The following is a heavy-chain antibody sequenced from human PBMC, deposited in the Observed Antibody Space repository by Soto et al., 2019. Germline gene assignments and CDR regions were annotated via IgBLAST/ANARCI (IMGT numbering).Heavy chain of an antibody. CDR2: ISYDGSNK. V-gene: IGHV3-30-3*01. Sequence: QVQLVESGGGVVQPGRSLRLSCAASGFTFSSYAMHWVRQAPGKGLEWVAVISYDGSNKYYADSVKGRFTISRDNSKNTLYLQMNSLRAEDTAVYYCARAFKVAPYYYYYDMDVWGQGTTVTVSS. CDR1: GFTFSSYA. D-gene: IGHD5-12*01. J-gene: IGHJ6*02. CDR3: ARAFKVAPYYYYYDMDV.